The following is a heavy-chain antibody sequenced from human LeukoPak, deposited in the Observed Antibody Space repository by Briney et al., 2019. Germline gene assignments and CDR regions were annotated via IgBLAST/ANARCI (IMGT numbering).Heavy chain of an antibody. V-gene: IGHV1-18*01. CDR2: ISAYNGNT. CDR3: ARAGLIVRGDWNWFDP. CDR1: GYTFTTYS. D-gene: IGHD3-10*01. Sequence: ASVKVSCKASGYTFTTYSMNWVRQAPGQGLEWMGWISAYNGNTNYAQKLQGRVTMTTDTSTSTAYMELRSLRSDDTAVYYCARAGLIVRGDWNWFDPWGQGTLVTVSS. J-gene: IGHJ5*02.